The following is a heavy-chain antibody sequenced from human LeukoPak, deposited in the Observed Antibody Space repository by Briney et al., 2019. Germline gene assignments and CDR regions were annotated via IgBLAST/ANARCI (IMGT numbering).Heavy chain of an antibody. CDR1: GYTFSSYA. D-gene: IGHD6-13*01. Sequence: ASVKVSCKASGYTFSSYAITWVRQAPGQGLEWMGWISVYSGNTNYAQKFQGRVTMTTDTSTSTANMELRSLRSDDTAVYYCARDMSIAAAGTDYWGQGTLVTVSS. CDR3: ARDMSIAAAGTDY. CDR2: ISVYSGNT. V-gene: IGHV1-18*01. J-gene: IGHJ4*02.